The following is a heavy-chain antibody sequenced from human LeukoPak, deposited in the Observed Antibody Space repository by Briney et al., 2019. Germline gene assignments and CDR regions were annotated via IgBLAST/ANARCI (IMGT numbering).Heavy chain of an antibody. Sequence: PGSSLRLSCAASGFTFSRHVMQWVRQAPGKGLERVAVISYDGSNRFYADSVKGRFTISRDNSRNTLYLQMNSLSGDDAAVYSCARGGIPTGPYYYFYYGMDVWGQGTTVTVSS. CDR2: ISYDGSNR. J-gene: IGHJ6*02. V-gene: IGHV3-30*01. D-gene: IGHD3-10*01. CDR1: GFTFSRHV. CDR3: ARGGIPTGPYYYFYYGMDV.